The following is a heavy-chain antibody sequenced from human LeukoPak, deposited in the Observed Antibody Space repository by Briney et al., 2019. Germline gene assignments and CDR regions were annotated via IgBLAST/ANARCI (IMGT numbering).Heavy chain of an antibody. CDR3: ASRSIAAAGTSLDYYGMDV. J-gene: IGHJ6*02. D-gene: IGHD6-13*01. V-gene: IGHV4-34*01. CDR1: GGSFSGYY. CDR2: INHSGST. Sequence: ETLSLTCAVYGGSFSGYYWSWIRQPPGKGLEWSGEINHSGSTNYNPSLKSRVTISVDTSKNQFSLKLSSVTAADTAVYYCASRSIAAAGTSLDYYGMDVWGQGTTVTVSS.